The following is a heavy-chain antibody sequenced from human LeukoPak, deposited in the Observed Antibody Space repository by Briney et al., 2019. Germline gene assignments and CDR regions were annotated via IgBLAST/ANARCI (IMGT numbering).Heavy chain of an antibody. CDR2: IYHSGST. D-gene: IGHD3-16*01. V-gene: IGHV4-38-2*01. J-gene: IGHJ4*02. Sequence: PSETLSLTCAVSGYSISSCYYWGWIRQPPGKGLEWIGSIYHSGSTYYNPSLKSRVTISIDTSKKHFSLKLSSVTAADTAVYYCARDAGTTMIKGGFDYWGQGTLVTVSS. CDR1: GYSISSCYY. CDR3: ARDAGTTMIKGGFDY.